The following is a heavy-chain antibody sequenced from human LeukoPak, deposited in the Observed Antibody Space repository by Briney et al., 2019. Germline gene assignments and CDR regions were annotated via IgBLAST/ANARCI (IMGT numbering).Heavy chain of an antibody. CDR2: IYYSGST. Sequence: SETLSLTCTVSGGSISSSSDYWGWIRQPPGKGLEWIGSIYYSGSTYYNPSLKSRVTISVDTSKNQFSLKLSSVTAADTAVYYCARGQQLVQGLFDYWGQGTLVTVSS. CDR1: GGSISSSSDY. J-gene: IGHJ4*02. V-gene: IGHV4-39*01. CDR3: ARGQQLVQGLFDY. D-gene: IGHD6-13*01.